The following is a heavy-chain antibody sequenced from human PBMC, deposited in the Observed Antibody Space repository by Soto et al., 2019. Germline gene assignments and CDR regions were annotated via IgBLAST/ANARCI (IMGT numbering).Heavy chain of an antibody. CDR3: ARSSLLSIAAAGTEGFDY. Sequence: SETLSLTCAVSGGSISSSNWWSWFLQPPGKGLEWIGEIYHSGSTNYNPSLKSRVTISVDKSKNQFSLKLSSVTAADTAVYYCARSSLLSIAAAGTEGFDYWGQGTLVTVSS. D-gene: IGHD6-13*01. V-gene: IGHV4-4*02. CDR1: GGSISSSNW. CDR2: IYHSGST. J-gene: IGHJ4*02.